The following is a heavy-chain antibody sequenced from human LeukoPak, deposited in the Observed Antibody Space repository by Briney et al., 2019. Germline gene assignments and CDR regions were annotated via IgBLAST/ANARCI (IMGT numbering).Heavy chain of an antibody. Sequence: SETLSRTCTVSGGSISSHYWSWIRQPPGMGLEWIGYIYYSGSTNYNPSPNSRVTISVDTSKNQFSLKLTSMTAADTAVYYCARGHCSSTSCYRNWFDPWGQGTLVTVSS. V-gene: IGHV4-59*11. CDR3: ARGHCSSTSCYRNWFDP. CDR1: GGSISSHY. CDR2: IYYSGST. D-gene: IGHD2-2*01. J-gene: IGHJ5*02.